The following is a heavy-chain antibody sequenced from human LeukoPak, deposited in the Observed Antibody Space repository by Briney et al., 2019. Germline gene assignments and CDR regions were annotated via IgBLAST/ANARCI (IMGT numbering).Heavy chain of an antibody. V-gene: IGHV4-59*11. CDR3: ARRSGVLDSRDSRYYFDH. D-gene: IGHD3-22*01. J-gene: IGHJ4*02. Sequence: SETLSLTCIVSGGSISSHYWSWIRQTPGKGLEYIGYIYYSGSTDYNPSLKTRVTISLDTSKNQFSLHLSSVTAADTAVYYCARRSGVLDSRDSRYYFDHWGQGTLVTVSS. CDR1: GGSISSHY. CDR2: IYYSGST.